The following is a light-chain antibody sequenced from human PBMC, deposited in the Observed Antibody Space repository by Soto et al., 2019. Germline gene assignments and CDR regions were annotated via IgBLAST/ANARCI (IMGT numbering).Light chain of an antibody. CDR1: SSDVGSYNR. V-gene: IGLV2-18*02. CDR2: EVS. Sequence: QSALTQPPSVSGSPGQSVTISCTGTSSDVGSYNRVSWYQQPPGTAPKLMIYEVSNRPSGVPDRFSGSKSGNTASLTISGLQAEDEADYYCSSYTSSIVVFGGGTKLTV. J-gene: IGLJ2*01. CDR3: SSYTSSIVV.